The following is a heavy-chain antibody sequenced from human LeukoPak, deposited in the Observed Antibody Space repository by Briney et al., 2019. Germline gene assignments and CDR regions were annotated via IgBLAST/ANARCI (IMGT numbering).Heavy chain of an antibody. J-gene: IGHJ6*03. CDR1: GFSFSNFA. CDR2: ISGSGST. V-gene: IGHV3-23*01. CDR3: ARDRASPGYYYMDV. Sequence: GGSLRLSCAASGFSFSNFAMSWVRQAPGKGLEWVSGISGSGSTYSADSVKGRFVISRDNSKKMLYLQMNSLRAEDTAVYYCARDRASPGYYYMDVWGKGTTVTVSS. D-gene: IGHD2-2*01.